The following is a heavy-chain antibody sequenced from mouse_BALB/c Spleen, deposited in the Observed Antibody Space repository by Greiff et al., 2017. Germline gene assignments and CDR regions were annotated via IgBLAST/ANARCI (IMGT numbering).Heavy chain of an antibody. J-gene: IGHJ1*01. Sequence: VQLQQSGAELARPGASVKLSCKASGYTFTSYWMQWVKQRPGQGLEWIGAIYPGDGDTRYTQKFKGKATLTADKSSSTAYMQLSSLASEDSAVYYCARSDSYWYFDVWGAGTTVTVSS. V-gene: IGHV1-87*01. CDR1: GYTFTSYW. CDR3: ARSDSYWYFDV. CDR2: IYPGDGDT.